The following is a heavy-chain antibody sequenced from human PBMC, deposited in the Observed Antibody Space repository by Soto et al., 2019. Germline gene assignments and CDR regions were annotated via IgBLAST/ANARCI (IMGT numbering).Heavy chain of an antibody. CDR3: ARDDYTYGVS. V-gene: IGHV3-11*01. J-gene: IGHJ5*02. CDR2: IGPYGNTI. D-gene: IGHD3-16*01. CDR1: RFSFRDYF. Sequence: VHLVESGGGMVKPGEPLRISCAASRFSFRDYFMSWIRQAPGKGLEWISYIGPYGNTIYYADSVKGRFVISRDDTTNSLFLQMDNLRADDTAVYYCARDDYTYGVSWGQGTLVTVSS.